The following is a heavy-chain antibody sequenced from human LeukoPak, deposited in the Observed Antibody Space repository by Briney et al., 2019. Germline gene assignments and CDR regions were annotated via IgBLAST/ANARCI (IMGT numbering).Heavy chain of an antibody. D-gene: IGHD6-13*01. CDR1: GFSFSTYA. Sequence: GGSLRLSCAASGFSFSTYAMSWVRQAPGKGLEWVSGVNGNGGSTSYADSVKGRFTIFRDNSKNTVYLQMNSLRAEDTAVYYCARERIARYGMDVWGQGTTVTVSS. CDR2: VNGNGGST. V-gene: IGHV3-23*01. CDR3: ARERIARYGMDV. J-gene: IGHJ6*02.